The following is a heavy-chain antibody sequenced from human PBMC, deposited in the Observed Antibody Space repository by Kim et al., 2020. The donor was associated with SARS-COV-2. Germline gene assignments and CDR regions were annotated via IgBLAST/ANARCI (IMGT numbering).Heavy chain of an antibody. D-gene: IGHD3-9*01. V-gene: IGHV5-51*01. CDR3: ARGGLLTGYYVFDY. J-gene: IGHJ4*02. Sequence: PACQGQVTISADKSISTAYLQWSSLKASDTAMYYCARGGLLTGYYVFDYWGQGTLVTVSS.